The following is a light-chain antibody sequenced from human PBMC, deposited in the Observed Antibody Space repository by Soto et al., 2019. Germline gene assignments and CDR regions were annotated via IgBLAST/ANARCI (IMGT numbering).Light chain of an antibody. CDR2: AVT. V-gene: IGLV2-14*01. CDR1: SSDVGGYNY. Sequence: QSALTQPASVSGSPGQSIAISCTGTSSDVGGYNYVYWYQQHPGKAPKLVIYAVTNRPSGVSDRFSGSKSGNTASLTISGLQAEDEDDYYCTSYADSRPVVFGGGTQLTVL. J-gene: IGLJ2*01. CDR3: TSYADSRPVV.